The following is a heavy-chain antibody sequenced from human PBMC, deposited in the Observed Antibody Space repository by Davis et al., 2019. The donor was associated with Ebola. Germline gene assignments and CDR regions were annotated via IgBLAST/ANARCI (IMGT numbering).Heavy chain of an antibody. CDR2: ISGSGGST. CDR1: GFTFSSYA. V-gene: IGHV3-23*01. CDR3: AKAQWLVDY. D-gene: IGHD6-19*01. Sequence: GESLKISCAASGFTFSSYAMSWVRQAPGKGLEWVSAISGSGGSTYYADSVKGRFTISRDNSKNTLYLQMNSLRAEDTAVYYCAKAQWLVDYWGQGTLVTVSS. J-gene: IGHJ4*02.